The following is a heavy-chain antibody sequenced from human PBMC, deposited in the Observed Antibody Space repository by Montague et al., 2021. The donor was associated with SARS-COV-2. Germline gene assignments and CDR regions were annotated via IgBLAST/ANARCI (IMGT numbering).Heavy chain of an antibody. V-gene: IGHV4-4*02. D-gene: IGHD3-16*01. J-gene: IGHJ6*02. CDR3: ARGGTYHYGMDV. CDR2: IYYTGNT. Sequence: SETLSLTCAVSDGSISSPNWWNWVRQPPGKGLEWIGEIYYTGNTNYNPSLKSRVTIFIDKSKNHFSLQLSSVTAADTAVYYCARGGTYHYGMDVWGQGTTVAFSS. CDR1: DGSISSPNW.